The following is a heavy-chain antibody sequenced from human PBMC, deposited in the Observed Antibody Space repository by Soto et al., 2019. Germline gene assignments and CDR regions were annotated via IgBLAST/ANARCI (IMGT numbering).Heavy chain of an antibody. D-gene: IGHD5-12*01. Sequence: PGGSLRLSCAASGFTFSSYEMNWVRQAPGKGLEWVSYISSSGSTIYYADSVKGRFTISRDNAKNSLYLQMNSLRAEETAVYYCARDQTPSGYGMAYWGQGTLVTVS. CDR2: ISSSGSTI. CDR1: GFTFSSYE. CDR3: ARDQTPSGYGMAY. J-gene: IGHJ4*02. V-gene: IGHV3-48*03.